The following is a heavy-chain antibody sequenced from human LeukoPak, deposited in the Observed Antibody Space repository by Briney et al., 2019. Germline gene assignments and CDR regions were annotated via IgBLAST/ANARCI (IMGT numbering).Heavy chain of an antibody. V-gene: IGHV3-30*02. Sequence: GGSLRLSCVASGVILNTYGMHWVRQAPGKGLEWVAFIRYDGGNQYYADSVKGRFTISRDNSKNTMSLQMNSLRAEDTAVYYCAKDGDDCIDFWGQGTLVTVSS. D-gene: IGHD3-22*01. CDR3: AKDGDDCIDF. CDR1: GVILNTYG. J-gene: IGHJ4*02. CDR2: IRYDGGNQ.